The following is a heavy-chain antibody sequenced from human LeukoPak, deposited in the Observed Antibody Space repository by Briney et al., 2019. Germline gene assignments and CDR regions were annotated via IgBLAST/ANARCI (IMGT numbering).Heavy chain of an antibody. V-gene: IGHV3-7*01. CDR1: GFTFSSYG. CDR2: IKQDAGTE. J-gene: IGHJ4*02. CDR3: ARGSRDSSGYRYYLNY. Sequence: PGGSLRLSCAASGFTFSSYGMHWVRQAPGKGLEWVASIKQDAGTEYSVDSLKGRFTISRDNAYNSLYLQMNSLRAEDTAVYFCARGSRDSSGYRYYLNYWGQGTLVTVSS. D-gene: IGHD3-22*01.